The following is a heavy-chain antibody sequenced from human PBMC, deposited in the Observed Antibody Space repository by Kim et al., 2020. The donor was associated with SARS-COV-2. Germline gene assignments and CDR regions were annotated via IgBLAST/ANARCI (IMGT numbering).Heavy chain of an antibody. J-gene: IGHJ4*02. CDR1: GFTFSSFG. V-gene: IGHV3-33*01. CDR2: IWYDGSDK. D-gene: IGHD1-26*01. CDR3: ARDIDKRGHYYFDY. Sequence: GGSLRPSCAASGFTFSSFGMHWVRQAPGKGLEWVAVIWYDGSDKYYADSVKGRFTISRDNSKNTVYLQMNSLRAEDTAVYKCARDIDKRGHYYFDYWGQGTLVTVSS.